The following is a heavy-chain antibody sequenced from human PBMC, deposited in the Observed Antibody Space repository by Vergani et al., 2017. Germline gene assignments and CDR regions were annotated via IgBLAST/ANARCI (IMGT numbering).Heavy chain of an antibody. CDR2: INPNSGGT. CDR3: ARSSVVAAQTIDY. CDR1: GYTFTGYY. Sequence: QVQLVQSGAEVKKPGASVKVSCKASGYTFTGYYMHWVRQAPGQGLEWMGWINPNSGGTNYAQKFQGWVTMTRDTSISTAYMELSRLRSDDTAVYHCARSSVVAAQTIDYWGQGTLVTVSS. D-gene: IGHD2-15*01. J-gene: IGHJ4*02. V-gene: IGHV1-2*04.